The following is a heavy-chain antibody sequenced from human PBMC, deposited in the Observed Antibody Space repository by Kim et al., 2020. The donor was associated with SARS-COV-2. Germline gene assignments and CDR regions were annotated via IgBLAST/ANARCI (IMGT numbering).Heavy chain of an antibody. J-gene: IGHJ4*02. CDR1: GFTFDSYP. CDR2: VSVNGGGT. Sequence: GGSLRLSCAASGFTFDSYPMSWVRQTPGKGLEWVSTVSVNGGGTYYADSVKGRFTISRDNSKNTLFLQVNSLRAEDTAVYYCARGHPPRNHCFDYWGQGTLVTVSS. CDR3: ARGHPPRNHCFDY. D-gene: IGHD1-1*01. V-gene: IGHV3-23*01.